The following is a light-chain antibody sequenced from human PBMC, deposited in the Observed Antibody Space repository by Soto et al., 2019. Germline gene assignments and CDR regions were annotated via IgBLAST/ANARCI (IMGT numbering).Light chain of an antibody. CDR2: VAS. J-gene: IGKJ1*01. CDR3: QQYGSSGT. V-gene: IGKV3-20*01. CDR1: QSVSNNY. Sequence: EIVLPESPGTLSFSLGERATLSCRASQSVSNNYLAWYQQKPGQAPRLLIYVASNRATGIPDRVSGSGSGTDFTLTISRLEPEDFAVYYCQQYGSSGTFGQGTKVDI.